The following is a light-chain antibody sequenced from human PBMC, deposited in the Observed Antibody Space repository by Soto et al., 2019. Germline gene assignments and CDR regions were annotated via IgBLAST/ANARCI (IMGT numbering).Light chain of an antibody. CDR3: QQYGSSPIT. CDR2: GAS. Sequence: EIVLTQSPGTRSLSRGDRATLSGRGSQSVSSDYLAWYQQKPGQAPRLLIFGASIRATGISDRFGGSGSGTDFTLTISRLEPEDFAVYYCQQYGSSPITFGPGTKVHIK. V-gene: IGKV3-20*01. CDR1: QSVSSDY. J-gene: IGKJ3*01.